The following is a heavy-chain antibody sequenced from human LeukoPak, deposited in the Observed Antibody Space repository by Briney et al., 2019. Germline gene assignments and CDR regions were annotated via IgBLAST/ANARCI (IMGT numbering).Heavy chain of an antibody. CDR1: GYTFTSYG. V-gene: IGHV1-18*01. J-gene: IGHJ4*02. CDR2: ISTFNGHT. CDR3: ARRHLIGNGYFDH. Sequence: ASVKVSCKASGYTFTSYGISWLRRAPGQGLQWLGWISTFNGHTNYAQIVQDRVTMTTDTSTNTAYLELRSLRSDDTAVYYCARRHLIGNGYFDHWGQGTLVTVSS. D-gene: IGHD4-23*01.